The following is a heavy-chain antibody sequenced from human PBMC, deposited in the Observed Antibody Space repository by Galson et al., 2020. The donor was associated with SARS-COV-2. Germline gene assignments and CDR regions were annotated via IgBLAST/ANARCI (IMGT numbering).Heavy chain of an antibody. Sequence: GGSLRLSCAASGFTFSSYAMNWVRQAPGKGLEWVAVISYDGSNKYYADSVKGRFTISRDNSKNTLYLQMNSLRAEDTAVHYCARGSSGSYYTHFASWGQGTLVTFSS. CDR1: GFTFSSYA. CDR3: ARGSSGSYYTHFAS. V-gene: IGHV3-30-3*01. J-gene: IGHJ5*01. CDR2: ISYDGSNK. D-gene: IGHD1-26*01.